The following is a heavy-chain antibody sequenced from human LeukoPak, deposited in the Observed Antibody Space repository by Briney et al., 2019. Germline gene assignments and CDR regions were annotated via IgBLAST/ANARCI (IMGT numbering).Heavy chain of an antibody. CDR3: ARGISGCGSYGHFDY. Sequence: SETLSLTCTVSGGSISSYYWSWIRQPAGKGLQWIGRMYTSGSTNYNPSLKSRVTMSVDTSKNQFSLRLSSVTAADTAIYYCARGISGCGSYGHFDYWGQGILVTVSS. D-gene: IGHD1-26*01. CDR2: MYTSGST. V-gene: IGHV4-4*07. J-gene: IGHJ4*02. CDR1: GGSISSYY.